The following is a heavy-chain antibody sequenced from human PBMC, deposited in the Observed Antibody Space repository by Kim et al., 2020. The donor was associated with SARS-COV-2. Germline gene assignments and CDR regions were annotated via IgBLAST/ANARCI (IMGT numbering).Heavy chain of an antibody. CDR1: GDSLSSDY. CDR2: IYTSGRT. D-gene: IGHD3-16*02. CDR3: ASALGH. J-gene: IGHJ4*02. Sequence: SETLSLTCTVSGDSLSSDYWSWNRQPAGKGLEWIGRIYTSGRTNYNPSLQSRVTMSVDMTKNQFSLKLSSVTAADTAAYYCASALGHWGQGTLVNVSS. V-gene: IGHV4-4*07.